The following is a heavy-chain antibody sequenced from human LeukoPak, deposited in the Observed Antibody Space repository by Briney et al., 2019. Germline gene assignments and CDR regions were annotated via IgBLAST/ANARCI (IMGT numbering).Heavy chain of an antibody. D-gene: IGHD3-10*01. CDR3: ARAGGLGTYYPNWFDP. J-gene: IGHJ5*02. CDR2: IYTSRST. Sequence: PSQTLSLTCTVSGGSISSDTYSWSWVRQPAGKGLEWIGRIYTSRSTNYNPSLKSPVTISVDTSKNQFSLKLNSVTAADTAFYYCARAGGLGTYYPNWFDPWGQGTLVTVSS. CDR1: GGSISSDTYS. V-gene: IGHV4-61*02.